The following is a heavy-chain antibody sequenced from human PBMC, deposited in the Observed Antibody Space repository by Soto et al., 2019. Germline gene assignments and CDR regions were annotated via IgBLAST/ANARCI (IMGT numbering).Heavy chain of an antibody. D-gene: IGHD6-6*01. J-gene: IGHJ3*01. V-gene: IGHV3-23*01. CDR3: AKDVLIAARLGAPSAFDV. Sequence: PGGSLRLSCAASGFTFSSYAMSWARQAPGKGLEWVSAISGSGGSTYYADSVKGRFTISRDNSKNTLYLQMNSLRAEDTAVYYCAKDVLIAARLGAPSAFDVWGQGTMVTVSS. CDR1: GFTFSSYA. CDR2: ISGSGGST.